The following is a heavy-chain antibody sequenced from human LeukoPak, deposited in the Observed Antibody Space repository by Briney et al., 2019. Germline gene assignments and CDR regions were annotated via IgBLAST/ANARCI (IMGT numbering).Heavy chain of an antibody. Sequence: GALRLSCAASGFTFNTFNMNWFRQAPGKGLEWVSSINSGGDYKYYADSVKGRFTTSRDNAKNSLSLQLNSLRVEDTAIYYCARGYYDVLASSYKWTPDYWGQGTLVTVSS. J-gene: IGHJ4*02. V-gene: IGHV3-21*01. D-gene: IGHD3-9*01. CDR1: GFTFNTFN. CDR2: INSGGDYK. CDR3: ARGYYDVLASSYKWTPDY.